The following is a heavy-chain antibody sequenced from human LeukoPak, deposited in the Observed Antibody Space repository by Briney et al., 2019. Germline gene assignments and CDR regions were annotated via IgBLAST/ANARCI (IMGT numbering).Heavy chain of an antibody. Sequence: SETLSLTCTVSGGSISPYYWSWIRQPPGKGLEWIGYIYYSGTTNYNPSLKSRVTISVDTSKNQFSLKLSSVTAADTAVYYCARETAHYYDTSRGWFDPWGQGTLDTVSS. D-gene: IGHD3-22*01. CDR3: ARETAHYYDTSRGWFDP. V-gene: IGHV4-59*01. J-gene: IGHJ5*02. CDR1: GGSISPYY. CDR2: IYYSGTT.